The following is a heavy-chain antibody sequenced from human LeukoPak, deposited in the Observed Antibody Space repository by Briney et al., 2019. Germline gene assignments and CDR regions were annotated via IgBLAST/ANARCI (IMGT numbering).Heavy chain of an antibody. D-gene: IGHD3-9*01. V-gene: IGHV1-69*13. Sequence: ASVKVSCKASGGTLSSYAISWVRQAPGQGLEWMGGIIPIFGTANYAQKFQGRVTITADESTSTAYMELSSLRSEDTAVYYCARVTIHPNWFDPWGQGTLVTVSS. CDR3: ARVTIHPNWFDP. CDR1: GGTLSSYA. J-gene: IGHJ5*02. CDR2: IIPIFGTA.